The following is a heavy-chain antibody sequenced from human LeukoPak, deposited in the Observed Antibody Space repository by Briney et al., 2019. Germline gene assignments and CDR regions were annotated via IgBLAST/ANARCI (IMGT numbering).Heavy chain of an antibody. D-gene: IGHD5-12*01. J-gene: IGHJ4*02. CDR3: ARDPFIVATMYDY. CDR1: GFTFSSYW. CDR2: IKQDGSEK. V-gene: IGHV3-7*03. Sequence: GGSLRLSCAASGFTFSSYWMCWVRQAPGKGLEWVANIKQDGSEKYYVDSVKGRFTISRDNAKNSLYLQMNSLRAEDTAVYYCARDPFIVATMYDYWGQGTLVTVSS.